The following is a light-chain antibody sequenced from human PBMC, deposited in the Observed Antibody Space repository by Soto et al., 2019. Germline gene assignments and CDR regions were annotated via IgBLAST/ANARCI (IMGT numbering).Light chain of an antibody. CDR3: SSYTSSSTLLV. CDR2: EVS. J-gene: IGLJ1*01. Sequence: QSALTQPASVSGSPGQSITISCTGTSSDVGAYNYVSWYQQHPGKAPKLMIYEVSNRPSGVSSRFSGSKSGSTASLTISGLQAEDEADYYCSSYTSSSTLLVFGTGTKLTVL. V-gene: IGLV2-14*01. CDR1: SSDVGAYNY.